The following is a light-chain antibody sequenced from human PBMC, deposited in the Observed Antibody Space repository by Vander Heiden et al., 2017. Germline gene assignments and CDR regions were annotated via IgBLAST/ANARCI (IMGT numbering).Light chain of an antibody. CDR3: QQYYSTPYT. V-gene: IGKV4-1*01. CDR2: WAS. CDR1: QSVLYSSNNKNY. Sequence: DIVMTPSPDSLAGARGERATINCKSSQSVLYSSNNKNYLAWYQQKPGQPPKLLIYWASTRESGVPDRFSGSGSGTDFTLTISSLQAEDVAVYYCQQYYSTPYTFGQGTKLEIK. J-gene: IGKJ2*01.